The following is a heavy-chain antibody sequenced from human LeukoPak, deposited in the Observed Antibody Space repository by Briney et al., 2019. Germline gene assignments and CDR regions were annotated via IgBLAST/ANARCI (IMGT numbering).Heavy chain of an antibody. Sequence: QSGGSLRLSCAASGFTFSSYWMHWVRQAPGKGLVWVSRINTDGSSTSYADSVKGRFTISRDNAKNTLYLQMNSLRAEDTAVYYCARVGKGFREAYYYMDVWGKGTTVTVSS. CDR1: GFTFSSYW. J-gene: IGHJ6*03. D-gene: IGHD1-26*01. V-gene: IGHV3-74*01. CDR3: ARVGKGFREAYYYMDV. CDR2: INTDGSST.